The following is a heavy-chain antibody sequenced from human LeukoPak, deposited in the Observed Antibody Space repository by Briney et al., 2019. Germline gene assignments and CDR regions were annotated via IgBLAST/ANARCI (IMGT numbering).Heavy chain of an antibody. V-gene: IGHV3-7*01. CDR3: ARHPYSVLDY. J-gene: IGHJ4*02. CDR2: IKPDGSEK. CDR1: GLNFDSYW. Sequence: GGSLRLSCAVSGLNFDSYWMTWVRHAPGKGREWVANIKPDGSEKYYVDSVKGRFTISRDNAKRSLYLQMDGLRAEDTAVYYCARHPYSVLDYWGQGTLVSISS. D-gene: IGHD4-11*01.